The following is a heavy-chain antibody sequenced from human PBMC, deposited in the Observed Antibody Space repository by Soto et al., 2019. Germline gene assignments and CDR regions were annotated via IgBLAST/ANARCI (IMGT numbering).Heavy chain of an antibody. D-gene: IGHD3-10*01. CDR1: GFTFGDYA. CDR3: TTEKWKNPRGFDF. Sequence: PVGSLRLSCTASGFTFGDYAVNWFRQAPGKGLEWVGFIRSRADGGTTEYAASVRGRFTISRDDSKSIAYLQMDNLETEDTAVYYCTTEKWKNPRGFDFWGRGTLVTVSS. V-gene: IGHV3-49*03. CDR2: IRSRADGGTT. J-gene: IGHJ4*02.